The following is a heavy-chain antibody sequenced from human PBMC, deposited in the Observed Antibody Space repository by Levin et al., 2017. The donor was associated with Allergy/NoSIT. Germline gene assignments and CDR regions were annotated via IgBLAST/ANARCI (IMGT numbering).Heavy chain of an antibody. J-gene: IGHJ4*02. CDR3: VRVLSKGAVAGIPLDY. CDR1: GFTFSSYG. D-gene: IGHD6-19*01. Sequence: GSLRLSCAGTGFTFSSYGIHWVRQAPAKGLEWVAVISHDGRNKYYGVSVKGRFTISRDNSKNTVYLQMSGLRRDDTGIYYCVRVLSKGAVAGIPLDYWGQGTLVVVSS. CDR2: ISHDGRNK. V-gene: IGHV3-30*03.